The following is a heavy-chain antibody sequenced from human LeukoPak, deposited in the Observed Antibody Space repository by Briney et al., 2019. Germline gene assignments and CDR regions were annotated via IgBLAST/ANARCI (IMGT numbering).Heavy chain of an antibody. CDR1: GGSISSSSYY. CDR3: ARGRKIAVDY. CDR2: IYYSGST. Sequence: SETLSLTCTVSGGSISSSSYYWGWIRQPPGKGLEWIGSIYYSGSTYYNPSLKSRVTISVDTSKNQFSLKLSSVTAADTAVYYCARGRKIAVDYWGQGTLVTVSS. J-gene: IGHJ4*02. V-gene: IGHV4-39*07. D-gene: IGHD6-13*01.